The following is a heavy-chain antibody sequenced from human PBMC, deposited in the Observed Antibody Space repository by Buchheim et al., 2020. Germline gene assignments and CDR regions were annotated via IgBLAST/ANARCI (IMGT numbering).Heavy chain of an antibody. CDR3: AKDLELTAIDY. Sequence: QVQLVESGGGVVQPGRSLRLSCAASGFTFSSYGMHWVRQAPGKGLEWVAVISYDGSNKYYADSVKGRFTISRDNSKNTLYLQMNSLRAKDTAVYYCAKDLELTAIDYWGQGTL. J-gene: IGHJ4*02. CDR2: ISYDGSNK. V-gene: IGHV3-30*18. D-gene: IGHD4/OR15-4a*01. CDR1: GFTFSSYG.